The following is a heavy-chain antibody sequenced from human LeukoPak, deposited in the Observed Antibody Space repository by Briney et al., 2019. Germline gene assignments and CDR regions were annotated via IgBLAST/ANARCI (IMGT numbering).Heavy chain of an antibody. CDR2: IYYSGST. V-gene: IGHV4-39*07. J-gene: IGHJ4*02. CDR3: ARRGYGSGWYYLDY. D-gene: IGHD6-19*01. CDR1: GGSISSSSYY. Sequence: SETLSLTCTVSGGSISSSSYYWGWIRQPPGKGLEWIGSIYYSGSTYYNLSLKSRVTISVDTSKNQFSLKLSSVTAADTAVYYCARRGYGSGWYYLDYWGQGTLVTVSS.